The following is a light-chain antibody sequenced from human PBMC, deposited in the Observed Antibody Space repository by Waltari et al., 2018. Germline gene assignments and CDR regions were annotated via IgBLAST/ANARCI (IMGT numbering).Light chain of an antibody. J-gene: IGKJ4*01. Sequence: DIQMTQSPSSLSVSVGDTVTITCQASQGIGNNLNWYQQKPGKAPKLLIYRASSLQSGIPSRFSGRGSGTDFTLTINRLQPEDFATYYCQQGYSYPLTFGGGTKVEIK. CDR2: RAS. V-gene: IGKV1-39*01. CDR1: QGIGNN. CDR3: QQGYSYPLT.